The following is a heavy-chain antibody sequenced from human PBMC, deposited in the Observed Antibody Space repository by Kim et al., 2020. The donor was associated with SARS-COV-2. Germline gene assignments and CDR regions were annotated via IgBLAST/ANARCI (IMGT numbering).Heavy chain of an antibody. Sequence: SETLSLTCTVSGGSISSGGYYWSWIRQHPGKGLEWIGYIYYSGSTYYNPSLKSRVTISVDTSKNQFSLKLSSVTAADTAVYYCARAVGRTMVRGVIISYYYYGMDVWGQGTTVTVSS. CDR2: IYYSGST. J-gene: IGHJ6*02. V-gene: IGHV4-31*03. CDR3: ARAVGRTMVRGVIISYYYYGMDV. CDR1: GGSISSGGYY. D-gene: IGHD3-10*01.